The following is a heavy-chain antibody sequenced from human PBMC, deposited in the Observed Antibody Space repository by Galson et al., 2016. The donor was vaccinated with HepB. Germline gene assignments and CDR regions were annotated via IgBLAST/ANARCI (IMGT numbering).Heavy chain of an antibody. Sequence: SLRLSCAASGFTFSNYAMHWVRQAPGKGLEWVAVVSFDGRKKYYADSMKGRFTISRDNAKNTLYLQMNSLRAEDTAVYYCTRAATGGWFRNWGQGTLVTVSS. V-gene: IGHV3-30*04. CDR1: GFTFSNYA. CDR3: TRAATGGWFRN. J-gene: IGHJ4*02. D-gene: IGHD6-19*01. CDR2: VSFDGRKK.